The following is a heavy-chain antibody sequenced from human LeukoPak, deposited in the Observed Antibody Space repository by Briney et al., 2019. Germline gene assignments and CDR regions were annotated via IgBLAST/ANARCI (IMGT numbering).Heavy chain of an antibody. CDR2: IIPILGIA. CDR1: GGTFSSYA. CDR3: ARELGVGATQT. Sequence: VASVKVSCKASGGTFSSYAISWVRQAPGQGLEWMGRIIPILGIANYAQKFQGRVTITADKSTSTAYMELSSLRSEDTAVYYCARELGVGATQTWGQGTLVTVSS. J-gene: IGHJ5*02. D-gene: IGHD1-26*01. V-gene: IGHV1-69*04.